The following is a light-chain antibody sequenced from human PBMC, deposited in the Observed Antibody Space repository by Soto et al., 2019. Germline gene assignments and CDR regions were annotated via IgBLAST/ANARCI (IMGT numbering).Light chain of an antibody. J-gene: IGKJ1*01. CDR2: GAS. CDR1: ESVSSN. V-gene: IGKV3-15*01. CDR3: QQYNNWPPWT. Sequence: VMTQSPATLSVSPGERATLSCRASESVSSNLAWYQQKPGQAPRLLIYGASTRATGIPARFSGSGSGTEFTLTISSLQSEDFAVYYCQQYNNWPPWTFGQGTKVDIK.